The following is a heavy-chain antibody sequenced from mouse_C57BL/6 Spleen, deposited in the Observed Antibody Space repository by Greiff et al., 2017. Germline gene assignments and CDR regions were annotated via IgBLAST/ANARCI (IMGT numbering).Heavy chain of an antibody. CDR2: INPGSGGT. D-gene: IGHD1-1*01. J-gene: IGHJ1*03. CDR1: GYAFTNYL. Sequence: QVQLQQSGAELVRPGTSVKVSCKASGYAFTNYLIEWVKQRPGQGLEWIGVINPGSGGTNYNEKFKGKATLTADKSSSTAYMQLSSLTSEDSAVYFWAREGMTTVVERYFDVWGTGTTVTVSS. CDR3: AREGMTTVVERYFDV. V-gene: IGHV1-54*01.